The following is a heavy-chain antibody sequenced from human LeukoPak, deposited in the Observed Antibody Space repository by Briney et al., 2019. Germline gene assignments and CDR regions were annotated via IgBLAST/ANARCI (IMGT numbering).Heavy chain of an antibody. Sequence: SVKVSCKXSGGTFSSYAISWVRQAPGQGLEWMGGIIPIFGTANYAQKFQGRVTITTDESTSTAYMELSSLRSEDTAVYYCARGGVDDSSSTSCYVPFDYWGQGTLVTVSS. CDR2: IIPIFGTA. CDR3: ARGGVDDSSSTSCYVPFDY. J-gene: IGHJ4*02. V-gene: IGHV1-69*05. D-gene: IGHD2-2*01. CDR1: GGTFSSYA.